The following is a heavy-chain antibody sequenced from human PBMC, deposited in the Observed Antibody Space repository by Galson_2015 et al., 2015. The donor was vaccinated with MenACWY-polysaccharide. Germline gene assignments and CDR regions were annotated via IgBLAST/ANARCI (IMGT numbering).Heavy chain of an antibody. CDR1: GFPFNIYA. D-gene: IGHD6-19*01. J-gene: IGHJ1*01. V-gene: IGHV3-23*01. CDR3: AKEADVAVAGYAEYFQH. Sequence: SLRLSCAASGFPFNIYAMGWVRQAPGKGLEWVSAISGSGGSTYYADSVKGRFTISRDNSKNTLYLQMNSLRAEDTAVYYCAKEADVAVAGYAEYFQHWGQGTLVTVSS. CDR2: ISGSGGST.